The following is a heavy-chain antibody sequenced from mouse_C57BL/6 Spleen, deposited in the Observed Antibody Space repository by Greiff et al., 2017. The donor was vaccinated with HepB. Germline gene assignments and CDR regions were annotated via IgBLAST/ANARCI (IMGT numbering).Heavy chain of an antibody. CDR3: AIFYDGYYYAWFAY. J-gene: IGHJ3*01. CDR2: INPSTGGT. CDR1: GYSFTGYY. V-gene: IGHV1-42*01. D-gene: IGHD2-3*01. Sequence: EVKLVESGPELVKPGASVKISCKASGYSFTGYYMNWVKQSPEKSLEWIGEINPSTGGTTYNQKFKAKATLTVDKSSSTAYMQLKSLTSEDSAVYYCAIFYDGYYYAWFAYWGQGTLVTVSA.